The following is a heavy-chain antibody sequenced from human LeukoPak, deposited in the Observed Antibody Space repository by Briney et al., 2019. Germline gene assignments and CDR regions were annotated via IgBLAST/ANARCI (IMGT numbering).Heavy chain of an antibody. J-gene: IGHJ5*02. D-gene: IGHD5-12*01. V-gene: IGHV3-48*04. CDR1: GFTLSSYS. Sequence: PGGSLRLSCAASGFTLSSYSMNWVRQAPGKGLEWVSYISSSSSTIYYADSVKGRFTISRDNAKNSLYLQMNSLRAEDTAVYYCAREGGYDYDWFDPWGQGTLVTVSS. CDR3: AREGGYDYDWFDP. CDR2: ISSSSSTI.